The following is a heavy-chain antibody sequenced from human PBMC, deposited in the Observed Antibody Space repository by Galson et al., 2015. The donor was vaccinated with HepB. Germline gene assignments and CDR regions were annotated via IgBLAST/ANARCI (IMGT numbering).Heavy chain of an antibody. D-gene: IGHD6-19*01. V-gene: IGHV4-59*01. Sequence: SETLSLTCTVSGGSFSGYYWSWIRQPPGRGLEYLGYLHSSGSNDYNPSLKSRLSISLDTSKNQFSLKLSSVTDADTAVYYCTRITVARLEYWGQGILVAVSS. J-gene: IGHJ4*02. CDR3: TRITVARLEY. CDR2: LHSSGSN. CDR1: GGSFSGYY.